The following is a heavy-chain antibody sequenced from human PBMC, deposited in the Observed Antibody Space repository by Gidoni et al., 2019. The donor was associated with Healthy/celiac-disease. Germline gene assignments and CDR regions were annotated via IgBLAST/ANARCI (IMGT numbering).Heavy chain of an antibody. J-gene: IGHJ3*02. D-gene: IGHD5-18*01. Sequence: QVQLVQSGAEVKKPGSSVKVSCKASGGTFSSYAISWVRQAPGQGLEWMGGIIPIFGTANYAQKFQGRVTITADESTSTAYMELSSLRSEDTAVYYCARKIQPRGYRDDAFDIWGQGTMVTVSS. CDR3: ARKIQPRGYRDDAFDI. V-gene: IGHV1-69*01. CDR2: IIPIFGTA. CDR1: GGTFSSYA.